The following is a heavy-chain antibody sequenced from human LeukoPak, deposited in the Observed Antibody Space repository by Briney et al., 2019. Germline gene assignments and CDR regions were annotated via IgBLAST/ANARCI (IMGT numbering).Heavy chain of an antibody. V-gene: IGHV4-59*13. CDR3: ARVRIAPLFNWFDP. CDR1: GGPISSYY. CDR2: IYYSGST. Sequence: SETLSLTCTVSGGPISSYYWSWVRQPPGKGLEWIGYIYYSGSTNYNPSLKSRVTISVDTSKNQFSLKLSSVTAADTAVYYCARVRIAPLFNWFDPWGQGTLVTVSS. J-gene: IGHJ5*02. D-gene: IGHD4-17*01.